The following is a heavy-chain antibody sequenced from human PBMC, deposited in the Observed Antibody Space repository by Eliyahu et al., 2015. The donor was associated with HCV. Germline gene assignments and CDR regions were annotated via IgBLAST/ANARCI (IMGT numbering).Heavy chain of an antibody. CDR3: SRPGASNWFPS. CDR1: GFLFGGSS. J-gene: IGHJ5*01. Sequence: EVQLVESGGGLVQPGGSLKVSCAGSGFLFGGSSLHWFRQASGKGPEWVGRIRDKSHNYAIAYAPSVEGRFIMSRDDSENTAYLQMNSLKSDDTAMYYCSRPGASNWFPSWGQGTLVTVSS. V-gene: IGHV3-73*02. CDR2: IRDKSHNYAI.